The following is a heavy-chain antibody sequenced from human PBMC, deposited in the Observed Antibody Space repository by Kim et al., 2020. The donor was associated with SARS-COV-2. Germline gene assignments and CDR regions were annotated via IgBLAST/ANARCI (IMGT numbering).Heavy chain of an antibody. CDR1: GGTFSSYA. D-gene: IGHD6-19*01. CDR3: ARADGSGWLLYGVDV. CDR2: IIPILGIA. J-gene: IGHJ6*02. V-gene: IGHV1-69*04. Sequence: SVKVSCKASGGTFSSYAISWVRQAPGQGLEWMGRIIPILGIANYAQKFQGRVTITADKSTSTAYMELRSLRSEDTAVYYCARADGSGWLLYGVDVWGQGTTVTVSS.